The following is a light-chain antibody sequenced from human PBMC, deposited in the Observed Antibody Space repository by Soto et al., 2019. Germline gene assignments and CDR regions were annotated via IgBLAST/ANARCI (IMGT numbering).Light chain of an antibody. CDR1: SSDVGGHNY. J-gene: IGLJ1*01. CDR3: SSYTSSSTYV. V-gene: IGLV2-14*01. CDR2: EVS. Sequence: QSALTQPASVSGSPGQSITISCTGTSSDVGGHNYVSWYQQHPGRAPKLMIYEVSNRPSGVSNRFSGSKSGNTASLTMSGLQPEDEADYYCSSYTSSSTYVFGTGTKLTV.